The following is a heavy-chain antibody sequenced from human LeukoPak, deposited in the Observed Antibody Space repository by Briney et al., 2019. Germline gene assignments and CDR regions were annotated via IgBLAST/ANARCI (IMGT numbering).Heavy chain of an antibody. CDR1: GFTFSAYA. Sequence: PGGSLRLSCAASGFTFSAYAMSWVRPAPGKGLEWVSTISSSGGSTYYADSVKGRFALSRDNSKNTLYLHVNSLRAEDTAIYYCAKDGGRYCSGGSCYTFDYWGQGTLVTVSS. J-gene: IGHJ4*02. V-gene: IGHV3-23*01. CDR2: ISSSGGST. D-gene: IGHD2-15*01. CDR3: AKDGGRYCSGGSCYTFDY.